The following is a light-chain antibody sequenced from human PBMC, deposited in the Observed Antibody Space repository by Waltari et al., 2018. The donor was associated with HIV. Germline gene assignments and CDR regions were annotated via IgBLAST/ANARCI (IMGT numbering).Light chain of an antibody. Sequence: QAVVTQEPPLTVSPGGTVTLPCCSSTGAVTRGHSPYWFQQRPGQAPRTLIHDTSNKHSWTPARFSGSLLGGKAALTLSGAQPEDEAEYYCLLSYGGPRVFGGGTKLTVL. CDR2: DTS. CDR1: TGAVTRGHS. CDR3: LLSYGGPRV. V-gene: IGLV7-46*01. J-gene: IGLJ2*01.